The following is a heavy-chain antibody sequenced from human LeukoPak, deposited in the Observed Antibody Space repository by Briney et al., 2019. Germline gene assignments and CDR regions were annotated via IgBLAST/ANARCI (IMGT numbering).Heavy chain of an antibody. Sequence: PGGSLRLSCAASGFTVSSNYMSWVRQAPGKGLEWVSVIYSGGSTYYADSVKGRFTISRDNSKNTLYLQMNSLRAEDTAVYYCAAPLWFGELSPTGCYGMDVWGQGTTVTVSS. D-gene: IGHD3-10*01. J-gene: IGHJ6*02. V-gene: IGHV3-53*01. CDR2: IYSGGST. CDR1: GFTVSSNY. CDR3: AAPLWFGELSPTGCYGMDV.